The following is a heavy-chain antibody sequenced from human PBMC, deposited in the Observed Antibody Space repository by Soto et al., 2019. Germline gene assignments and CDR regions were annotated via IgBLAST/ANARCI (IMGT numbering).Heavy chain of an antibody. Sequence: QVQLQESGPGLVKPSQTLSLTCTVSGGSISSGGYYWSWIRQHPGKGLEWIGYIYYSGSTYYNPSPKSRVTISVEPSKNQFSLKLSSVTAADTAVYYCARDKGGRSVSYGMDVWGQGTTVTVSS. D-gene: IGHD3-16*01. V-gene: IGHV4-31*03. CDR1: GGSISSGGYY. CDR2: IYYSGST. J-gene: IGHJ6*02. CDR3: ARDKGGRSVSYGMDV.